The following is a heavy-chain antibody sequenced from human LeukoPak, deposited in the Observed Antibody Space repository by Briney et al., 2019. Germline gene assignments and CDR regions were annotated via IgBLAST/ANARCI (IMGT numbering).Heavy chain of an antibody. D-gene: IGHD6-13*01. CDR2: ISSSSSYI. CDR3: ARVWGIAAAGPDY. V-gene: IGHV3-21*01. J-gene: IGHJ4*02. CDR1: GFTFSSYS. Sequence: GGSLRLSCAASGFTFSSYSMNWVRQAPGKGLEWVSSISSSSSYIYYADSVKGRFTISRDNAKNSLYLQMNSLRAEDTAVYYCARVWGIAAAGPDYWGQGTLVTVSS.